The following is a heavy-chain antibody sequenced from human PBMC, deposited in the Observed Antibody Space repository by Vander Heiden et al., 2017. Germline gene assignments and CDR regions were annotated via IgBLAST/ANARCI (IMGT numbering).Heavy chain of an antibody. D-gene: IGHD3-16*01. Sequence: SGDNFRNYGFSWVRQAPGQGLEWMGRVIGILNRGTSAQKFQDRVTFSADKSTATVYMELNSLRSEDTAVYYCATDGGAVTPPYWGQGTLVTVSS. J-gene: IGHJ4*02. CDR2: VIGILNRG. V-gene: IGHV1-69*04. CDR1: GDNFRNYG. CDR3: ATDGGAVTPPY.